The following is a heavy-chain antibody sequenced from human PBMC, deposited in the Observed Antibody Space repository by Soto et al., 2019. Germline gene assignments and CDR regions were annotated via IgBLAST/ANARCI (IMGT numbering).Heavy chain of an antibody. V-gene: IGHV2-5*02. CDR1: GFSLSTSGVG. CDR3: AHRVPGYSSKENNDY. Sequence: QITLKESGPTLVKPTQTLTLTCTFSGFSLSTSGVGVGWIRQPPGKALEWLALIYWDDDKRYSPSLKSRLTSTKDTSKNQVVLTMTNMDPVDTATYYCAHRVPGYSSKENNDYWGQGTLVTVSS. CDR2: IYWDDDK. D-gene: IGHD6-13*01. J-gene: IGHJ4*02.